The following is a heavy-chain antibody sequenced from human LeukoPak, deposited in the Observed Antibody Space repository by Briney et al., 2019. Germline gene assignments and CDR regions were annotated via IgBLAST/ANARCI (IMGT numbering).Heavy chain of an antibody. D-gene: IGHD5-18*01. J-gene: IGHJ5*02. CDR3: ARKNPTALRNNWFDP. V-gene: IGHV5-51*01. Sequence: GEALKISCQGSGYSFTNYWIAWVRQMPGKGLGWMGAINPGGSHIRYSPSFQGQVTISTDKSISTAYLQWSSLKASDTAIYYCARKNPTALRNNWFDPWGQGTLVTVSS. CDR1: GYSFTNYW. CDR2: INPGGSHI.